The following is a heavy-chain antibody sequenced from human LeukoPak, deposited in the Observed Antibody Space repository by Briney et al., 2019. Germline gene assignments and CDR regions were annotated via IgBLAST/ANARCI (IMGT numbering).Heavy chain of an antibody. J-gene: IGHJ4*02. D-gene: IGHD6-19*01. CDR1: GFTVSSNY. Sequence: GGSLRLSCAASGFTVSSNYMSWVRQAPGKGLEWVSIIYSGGSTYYADSVKGRFTISRDNSKNTLYLQMNSLRAEDTAVYYCARDRAGSGWYLDYWGQGTLVTVSS. CDR3: ARDRAGSGWYLDY. CDR2: IYSGGST. V-gene: IGHV3-53*01.